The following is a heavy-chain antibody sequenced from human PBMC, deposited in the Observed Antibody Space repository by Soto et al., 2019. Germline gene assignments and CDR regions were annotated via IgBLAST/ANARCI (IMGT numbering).Heavy chain of an antibody. CDR2: IIPVFGTS. J-gene: IGHJ6*02. CDR1: GSTFSNYA. V-gene: IGHV1-69*06. D-gene: IGHD6-6*01. CDR3: ARKSEASSSTYYYYYYGLDV. Sequence: SVKVSCKASGSTFSNYAISWVRQAPGQGLEWLGGIIPVFGTSNYAQKFQGRVTVTADKSTSTAYMELTSLRSEDTAVYYRARKSEASSSTYYYYYYGLDVWGQGTTVTVSS.